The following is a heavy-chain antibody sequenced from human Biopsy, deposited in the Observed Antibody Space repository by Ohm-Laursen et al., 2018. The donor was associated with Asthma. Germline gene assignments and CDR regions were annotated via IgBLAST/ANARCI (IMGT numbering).Heavy chain of an antibody. CDR2: IYSGGTS. CDR3: ARGDSSNWSHYYFDA. Sequence: SLRLSCAASGFAVSRDHMFWVRQAPGKGLEWVSVIYSGGTSHTADSVRGRFTISRDYSKNTLYLQMHSLGAEDTAVYYCARGDSSNWSHYYFDAWGQGTTVIVSS. J-gene: IGHJ6*02. V-gene: IGHV3-53*01. D-gene: IGHD3-22*01. CDR1: GFAVSRDH.